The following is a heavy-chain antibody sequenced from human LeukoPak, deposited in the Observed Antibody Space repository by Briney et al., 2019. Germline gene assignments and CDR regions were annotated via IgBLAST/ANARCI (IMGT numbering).Heavy chain of an antibody. D-gene: IGHD3-22*01. CDR1: GFTFDIYA. Sequence: GGSLRLSCAASGFTFDIYAMSWVRQAPGKGLEWVSSISGSGDDTYYADSLKGRFTISRDNFKNTLYLQMDSLRAEDTAVYYCAKGEPSDYYDSSGCYWGQGTLVTVSS. J-gene: IGHJ4*02. CDR2: ISGSGDDT. V-gene: IGHV3-23*01. CDR3: AKGEPSDYYDSSGCY.